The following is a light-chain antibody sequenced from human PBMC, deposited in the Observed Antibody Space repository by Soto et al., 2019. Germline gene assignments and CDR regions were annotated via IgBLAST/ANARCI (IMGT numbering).Light chain of an antibody. CDR3: QQRYNWPPIT. J-gene: IGKJ5*01. CDR1: QSVRNY. Sequence: EVVLTQSPATLSLSPGDRATHSCRASQSVRNYLAWFQQKPGQAPRLLIYDTFNRATGTPARFSGSGSETDFTLTISSLEPEDFAVYYCQQRYNWPPITFGQGTRLEIK. CDR2: DTF. V-gene: IGKV3-11*01.